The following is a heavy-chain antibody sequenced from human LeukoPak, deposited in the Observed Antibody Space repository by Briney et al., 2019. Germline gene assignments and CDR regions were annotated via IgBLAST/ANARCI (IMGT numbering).Heavy chain of an antibody. J-gene: IGHJ5*02. V-gene: IGHV4-59*08. CDR2: IYHTGST. Sequence: SETLSLTCTVSGDSISSYYWSWIRQPPGKGLEWIGCIYHTGSTNYNPSLKSRVTIPVDTSKNQFSLKLTSVTAADTAVYYCARQISGYSSSWYPNWFDPWGQGTLVTVSS. D-gene: IGHD6-13*01. CDR3: ARQISGYSSSWYPNWFDP. CDR1: GDSISSYY.